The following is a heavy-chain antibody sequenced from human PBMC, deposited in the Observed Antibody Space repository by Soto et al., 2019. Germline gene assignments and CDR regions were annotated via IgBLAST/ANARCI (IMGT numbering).Heavy chain of an antibody. Sequence: GGSLRLSCAASGFTFSSYGMHWVRQAPGKGLEWVAVIWYDGSNKYYADSVKGRFTISRDNSKNTLYLQMNSLRAEDTAVYYCARVLACSSTSCDDDYYYGMDVWGQGTTVTVSS. CDR1: GFTFSSYG. CDR2: IWYDGSNK. D-gene: IGHD2-2*01. CDR3: ARVLACSSTSCDDDYYYGMDV. J-gene: IGHJ6*02. V-gene: IGHV3-33*01.